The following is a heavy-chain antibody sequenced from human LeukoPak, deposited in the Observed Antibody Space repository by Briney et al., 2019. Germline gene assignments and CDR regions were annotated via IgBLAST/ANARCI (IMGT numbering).Heavy chain of an antibody. CDR2: IRYEGSKK. D-gene: IGHD3-9*01. V-gene: IGHV3-30*02. Sequence: PGGSLRLSCAASGFTFSTYGMHWVRQAPGKGLEWVAFIRYEGSKKDYAESVKGRFTISRDNSKNTLFLQMNSLRAEDTAVYYCAKDSARYFDWSLSVYYFDYWGQGTLVTVSS. J-gene: IGHJ4*02. CDR1: GFTFSTYG. CDR3: AKDSARYFDWSLSVYYFDY.